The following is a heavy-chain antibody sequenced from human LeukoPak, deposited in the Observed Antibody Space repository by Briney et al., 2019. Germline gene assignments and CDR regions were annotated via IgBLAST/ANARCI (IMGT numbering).Heavy chain of an antibody. CDR2: VYYSGRT. V-gene: IGHV4-59*13. CDR1: GGSFSGYY. J-gene: IGHJ4*02. CDR3: ARDIGYGWDY. D-gene: IGHD6-19*01. Sequence: KSSETLSLTCAVYGGSFSGYYWSWIRQPPGKGLEWIGYVYYSGRTNYNPSLKSRVTISVDTSKKQFSLKLSSVTAADTALYYCARDIGYGWDYWGQGTLVTVSS.